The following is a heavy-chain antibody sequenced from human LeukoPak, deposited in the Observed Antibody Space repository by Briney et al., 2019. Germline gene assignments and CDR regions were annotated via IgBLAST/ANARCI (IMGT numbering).Heavy chain of an antibody. CDR3: ARPLNCGGDCYSGVDY. V-gene: IGHV1-18*01. J-gene: IGHJ4*02. CDR1: GYTFTSYG. D-gene: IGHD2-21*02. Sequence: GASVKVSCKASGYTFTSYGISWVRQAPGQGLEWMGWISAYNGNTNYAQKLQGRVTMTTDTSTSTAYMELRSLRSDDTAVYYCARPLNCGGDCYSGVDYWGQGTLVTVSS. CDR2: ISAYNGNT.